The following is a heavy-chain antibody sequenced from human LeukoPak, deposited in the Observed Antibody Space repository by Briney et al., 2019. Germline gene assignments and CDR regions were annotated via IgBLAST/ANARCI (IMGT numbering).Heavy chain of an antibody. D-gene: IGHD6-19*01. CDR1: GGSISSYY. V-gene: IGHV4-59*01. J-gene: IGHJ6*03. CDR2: IYYSGST. Sequence: PSQTLSLTCTVSGGSISSYYWSWIRQPPGKGPEWIGYIYYSGSTNYNPSLKSRVTISVDTSKNQFSLKLSSVTAADTAVYYCARSSGWYLDYYYMDVWGKGTTVTVSS. CDR3: ARSSGWYLDYYYMDV.